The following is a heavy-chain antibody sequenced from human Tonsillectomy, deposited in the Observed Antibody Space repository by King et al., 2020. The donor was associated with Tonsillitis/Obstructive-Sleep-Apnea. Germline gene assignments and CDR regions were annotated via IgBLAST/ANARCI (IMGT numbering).Heavy chain of an antibody. D-gene: IGHD2-2*01. Sequence: VQLQQWGAGLLKPSETLSLTCAVYGGSFSGYYWSWIRQPPGKGLEWIGEINHSGSTNYNPSLKSRVTISVDTSKNQFSLKLSSVTAADTAVYYCARGEIVVVPAANDYYYYMDVWGKGTTVTVSS. CDR2: INHSGST. CDR1: GGSFSGYY. J-gene: IGHJ6*03. CDR3: ARGEIVVVPAANDYYYYMDV. V-gene: IGHV4-34*01.